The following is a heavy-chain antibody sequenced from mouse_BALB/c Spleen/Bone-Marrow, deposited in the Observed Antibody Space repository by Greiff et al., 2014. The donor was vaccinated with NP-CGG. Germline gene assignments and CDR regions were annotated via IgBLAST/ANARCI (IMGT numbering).Heavy chain of an antibody. V-gene: IGHV1-9*01. CDR3: ARGIDCYARDY. Sequence: QVQLQQSGAELMKPGASVKISCKATGYAFSSYWIEWVKQRPGHGLEWIGEILPGSGSTNYNEKFKGKATFTADTSSNTAYMQLSSLTSEDSAVYYCARGIDCYARDYWGQGTSVTVSS. CDR2: ILPGSGST. CDR1: GYAFSSYW. J-gene: IGHJ4*01.